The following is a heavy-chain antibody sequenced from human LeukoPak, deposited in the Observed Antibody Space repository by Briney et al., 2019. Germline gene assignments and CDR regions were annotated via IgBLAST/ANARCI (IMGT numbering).Heavy chain of an antibody. CDR2: INPNSGST. CDR1: GYTFTGYY. Sequence: ASVKVSCKASGYTFTGYYMHWVRQAPGQGLEWMGWINPNSGSTNYAQKFQGRVTITADESTSTAYMELSSLRSEDTAVYYCARDSTTSFDYWGQGTLVTVSS. D-gene: IGHD4-17*01. J-gene: IGHJ4*02. CDR3: ARDSTTSFDY. V-gene: IGHV1-2*02.